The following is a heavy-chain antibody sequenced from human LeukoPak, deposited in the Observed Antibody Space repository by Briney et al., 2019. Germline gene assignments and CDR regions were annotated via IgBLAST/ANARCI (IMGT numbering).Heavy chain of an antibody. J-gene: IGHJ4*02. Sequence: GGSLRLSCAASGFTFSNYVMSWVRQAPGKGLVWVSRIRSDGSSTTYADSVKGRFTVSRDNTKNTLYLQMNSLRADDTAVYYCARDDYNRHWGQGTLVTVSS. V-gene: IGHV3-74*01. D-gene: IGHD4-11*01. CDR2: IRSDGSST. CDR3: ARDDYNRH. CDR1: GFTFSNYV.